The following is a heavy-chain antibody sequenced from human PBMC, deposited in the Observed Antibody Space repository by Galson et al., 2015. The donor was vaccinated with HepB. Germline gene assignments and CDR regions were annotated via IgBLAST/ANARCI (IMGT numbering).Heavy chain of an antibody. V-gene: IGHV3-20*04. CDR2: INWNGGST. CDR1: GFTFDDYG. J-gene: IGHJ4*02. CDR3: ATGDYSSGWRLDY. Sequence: SLRLSCAASGFTFDDYGMSWVRQAPGKGLEWVSGINWNGGSTGYADSVKGRFTISRDNAKSSLYPQMDSLRGEDTAVYYCATGDYSSGWRLDYWGQGTLVTVSS. D-gene: IGHD6-19*01.